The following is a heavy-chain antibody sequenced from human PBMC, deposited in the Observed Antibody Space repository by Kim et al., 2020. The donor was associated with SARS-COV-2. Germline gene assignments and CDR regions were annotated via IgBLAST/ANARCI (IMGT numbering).Heavy chain of an antibody. V-gene: IGHV3-33*01. Sequence: KYYTRPVKARFTISRDNSKNTRYLQMTSLRAEDTAVYYCASAAALDWYFDLWGRGTLVTVSS. CDR3: ASAAALDWYFDL. J-gene: IGHJ2*01. D-gene: IGHD6-25*01. CDR2: K.